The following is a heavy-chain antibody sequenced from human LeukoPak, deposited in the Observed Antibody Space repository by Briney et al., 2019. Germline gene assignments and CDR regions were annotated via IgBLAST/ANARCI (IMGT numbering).Heavy chain of an antibody. CDR3: ARLRSSSWPDY. CDR2: ITGSGGSP. CDR1: GLIFSSYS. Sequence: GGSLRLSCEASGLIFSSYSMSWVRQAPGKGLEWVSAITGSGGSPYSADSVKGRFTISRDNSKNTLYLQMSSLRAEDTAVYYCARLRSSSWPDYWGQETLVTVSS. D-gene: IGHD6-13*01. J-gene: IGHJ4*02. V-gene: IGHV3-23*01.